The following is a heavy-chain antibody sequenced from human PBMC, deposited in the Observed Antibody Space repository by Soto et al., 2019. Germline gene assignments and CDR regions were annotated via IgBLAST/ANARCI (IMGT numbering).Heavy chain of an antibody. CDR1: GFTFSTCA. CDR2: ISGAGGTT. Sequence: QLLESGGGLVQPGGSLRLSFAASGFTFSTCAMTWVRQAPGKGLEWVSTISGAGGTTYYTQVVRGRFTISRDNSQDTLYLQMNNLRAEDTAIYYCAKSLLYFEAGGFDLWGRGTLVTVS. J-gene: IGHJ2*01. V-gene: IGHV3-23*01. CDR3: AKSLLYFEAGGFDL. D-gene: IGHD2-2*02.